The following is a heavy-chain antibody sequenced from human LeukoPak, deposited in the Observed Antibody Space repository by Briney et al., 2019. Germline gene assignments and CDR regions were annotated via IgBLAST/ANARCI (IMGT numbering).Heavy chain of an antibody. CDR2: IDPSDSYT. CDR1: GYSFTSYW. CDR3: ASYPSYYYGSGSYRADY. V-gene: IGHV5-10-1*01. J-gene: IGHJ4*02. D-gene: IGHD3-10*01. Sequence: GESLKISCKGSGYSFTSYWISWARQMPGKGLEWMGRIDPSDSYTNYSPSFQGHVTISADKSISTAYLQWSSLKASDTAMYYCASYPSYYYGSGSYRADYWGQGTLVTVSS.